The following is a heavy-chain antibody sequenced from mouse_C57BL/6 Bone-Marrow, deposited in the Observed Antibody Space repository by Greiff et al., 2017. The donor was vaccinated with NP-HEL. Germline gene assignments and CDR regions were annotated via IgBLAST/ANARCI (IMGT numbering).Heavy chain of an antibody. V-gene: IGHV1-59*01. CDR3: ARRDMVTTDYAMDY. Sequence: QVQLQQPGAELVRPGTSVKLSCKASGYTFTSYWMHWVKQRPGQGLEWIGVIDPSDSYTNYNQKFKGKATLTVDTSSSTAYMQLSSLTSDDSAVYYYARRDMVTTDYAMDYWGQGTSVTVSS. D-gene: IGHD2-2*01. J-gene: IGHJ4*01. CDR1: GYTFTSYW. CDR2: IDPSDSYT.